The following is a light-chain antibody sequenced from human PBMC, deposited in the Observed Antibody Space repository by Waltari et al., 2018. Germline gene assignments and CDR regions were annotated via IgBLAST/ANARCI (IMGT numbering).Light chain of an antibody. V-gene: IGLV2-8*01. CDR1: SSDVGGYNY. Sequence: QSALTQPPSASGSPGQSVPISCTGTSSDVGGYNYVSWYQQHPGKAPKLMIYEVTKRPSGVPDRFSGSKSGNTASLTVSGLQADDEAEYYCSSYGGSNNFVFGTGTKVTVL. J-gene: IGLJ1*01. CDR2: EVT. CDR3: SSYGGSNNFV.